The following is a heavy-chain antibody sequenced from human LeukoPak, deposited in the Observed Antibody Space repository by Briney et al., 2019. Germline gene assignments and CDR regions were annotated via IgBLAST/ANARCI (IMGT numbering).Heavy chain of an antibody. D-gene: IGHD4-17*01. CDR1: GFTFSSYA. J-gene: IGHJ4*02. CDR2: ISYDGSNK. CDR3: ARVFSTVTNDH. V-gene: IGHV3-30-3*01. Sequence: GGSLRLSCAASGFTFSSYAMHWVRQAPGKGLEWVAVISYDGSNKYYADSVKGRFTISRDNSKNTLYLQMNSLRAEDTAVYYCARVFSTVTNDHWGQGTLVTVSS.